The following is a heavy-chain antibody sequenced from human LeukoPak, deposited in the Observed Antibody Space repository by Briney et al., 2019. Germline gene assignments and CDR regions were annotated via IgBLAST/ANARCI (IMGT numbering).Heavy chain of an antibody. CDR2: ISLAGQT. V-gene: IGHV4/OR15-8*02. CDR1: GGSISGTNW. D-gene: IGHD2-2*02. CDR3: AAAPILRGEGGEHYKYGMDV. Sequence: SETLSLTCGVSGGSISGTNWWSLVRQPPGQGLEWIGEISLAGQTNYNPSLNGRVTMSLDKSSNQLSLHLTSLTAADTAVYYCAAAPILRGEGGEHYKYGMDVWGQGTTVIVSS. J-gene: IGHJ6*02.